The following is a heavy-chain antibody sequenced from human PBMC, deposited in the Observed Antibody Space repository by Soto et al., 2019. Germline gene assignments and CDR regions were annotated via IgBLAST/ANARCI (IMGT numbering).Heavy chain of an antibody. CDR1: GGSFSGYY. D-gene: IGHD1-26*01. Sequence: SETLSLTCAVYGGSFSGYYWSWIRQPPGKGLEWIGEINHSGSTNYNPSLKSRVTISVDTSKNQFSLKLSSVTAADTAVYYCARYSGSYSYNWFDPWGQGTLVTAPQ. CDR3: ARYSGSYSYNWFDP. CDR2: INHSGST. J-gene: IGHJ5*02. V-gene: IGHV4-34*01.